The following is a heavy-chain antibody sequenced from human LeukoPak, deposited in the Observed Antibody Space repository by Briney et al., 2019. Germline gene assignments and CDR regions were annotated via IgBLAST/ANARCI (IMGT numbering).Heavy chain of an antibody. Sequence: GGSLRLSCAASGFTVSSNYMSWVRQAPGKGLEWVPVIYSGGSTYYADPVKGRFTISRDNSKNTLYLQMNSLRAEDTAVYYCARIRDFRLYYFDYWGQGTLVTVSS. CDR2: IYSGGST. CDR1: GFTVSSNY. V-gene: IGHV3-53*01. D-gene: IGHD6-6*01. CDR3: ARIRDFRLYYFDY. J-gene: IGHJ4*02.